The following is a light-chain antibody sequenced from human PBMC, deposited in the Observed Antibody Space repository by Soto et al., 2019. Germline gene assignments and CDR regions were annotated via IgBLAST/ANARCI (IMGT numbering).Light chain of an antibody. Sequence: QPVLTQPPSASGTPGQRVFISCSGRSSNIGSHAVDWYQQLPGTAPKLLIYSNDQRPSGVPDRFSGSKSGTSASLAISGLQSDDEAAYYCATWDNSLNVVVLGGGTKVTVL. CDR3: ATWDNSLNVVV. J-gene: IGLJ2*01. CDR2: SND. CDR1: SSNIGSHA. V-gene: IGLV1-44*01.